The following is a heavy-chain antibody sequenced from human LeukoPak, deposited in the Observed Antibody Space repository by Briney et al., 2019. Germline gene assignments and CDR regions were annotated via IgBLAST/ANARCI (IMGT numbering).Heavy chain of an antibody. J-gene: IGHJ4*02. CDR1: GFTFSSYS. CDR3: ARGDYDYVWGSYRRHVYFDY. D-gene: IGHD3-16*02. V-gene: IGHV3-21*01. Sequence: KTGGSLRLSCAASGFTFSSYSMNWVRQAPGKGLEWVSSISSSSSYIYYADSVKGRFTISRDNAKNSLYLQMNSLRAEDTAVYYCARGDYDYVWGSYRRHVYFDYWGQGTLVTVSS. CDR2: ISSSSSYI.